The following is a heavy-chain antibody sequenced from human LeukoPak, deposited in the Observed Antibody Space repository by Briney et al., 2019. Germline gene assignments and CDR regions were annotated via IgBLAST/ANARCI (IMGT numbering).Heavy chain of an antibody. CDR1: GFTFSSYA. J-gene: IGHJ6*03. V-gene: IGHV3-30*04. CDR2: ISYDGSNK. Sequence: GGSLRLSCAASGFTFSSYAMHWVRQAPGKGLEWVAVISYDGSNKYYADSVKGRFTISRDNSKNTLYLQMNSLRAEDTAVYYCARVYCSSTSCSKTYYYYYMDVWGEGTTVTVSS. CDR3: ARVYCSSTSCSKTYYYYYMDV. D-gene: IGHD2-2*01.